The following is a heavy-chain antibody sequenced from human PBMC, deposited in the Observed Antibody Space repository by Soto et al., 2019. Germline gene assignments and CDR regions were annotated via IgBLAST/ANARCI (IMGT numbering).Heavy chain of an antibody. V-gene: IGHV4-59*01. CDR3: ARVRSGSYVGVYYYYGMDV. CDR1: GGSISSYY. CDR2: IYYSGST. Sequence: SEPLSLTCTVSGGSISSYYWSWIRQPPGKGLEWIGYIYYSGSTNYNPSLKSRVTVSVDTSKNQFSLKLSSVTAADTAVYYCARVRSGSYVGVYYYYGMDVWGQGTTVTVSS. D-gene: IGHD1-26*01. J-gene: IGHJ6*02.